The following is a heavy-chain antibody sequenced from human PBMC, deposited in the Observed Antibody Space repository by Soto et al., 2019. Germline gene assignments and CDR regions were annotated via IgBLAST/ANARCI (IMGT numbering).Heavy chain of an antibody. V-gene: IGHV6-1*01. Sequence: QVQLQQSGPGLVKPSQTLSLTCAISGDSVSSNSATWDWIRQSPSRGLEWLGRTYYRSKWSNDYPVPVKGRXTXNXXTSTHQCSLHLNSVTPDDTAVYYCARLIGTSWLDSWGQGTLVTVSS. CDR3: ARLIGTSWLDS. D-gene: IGHD3-16*01. CDR2: TYYRSKWSN. CDR1: GDSVSSNSAT. J-gene: IGHJ5*01.